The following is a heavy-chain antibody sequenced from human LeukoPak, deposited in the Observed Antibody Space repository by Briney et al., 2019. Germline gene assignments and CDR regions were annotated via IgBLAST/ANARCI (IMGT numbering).Heavy chain of an antibody. D-gene: IGHD6-19*01. CDR2: IYYSGST. V-gene: IGHV4-39*01. Sequence: SETLSLTCTVSGASISSSSYYWAWIRQPPGKGLEWIGSIYYSGSTYYNPSLKSRVTISVDTSKNQFSLKLSSVTATDTAVYYCSISSGWYEPFDYWGQGTLVTVSS. CDR1: GASISSSSYY. CDR3: SISSGWYEPFDY. J-gene: IGHJ4*02.